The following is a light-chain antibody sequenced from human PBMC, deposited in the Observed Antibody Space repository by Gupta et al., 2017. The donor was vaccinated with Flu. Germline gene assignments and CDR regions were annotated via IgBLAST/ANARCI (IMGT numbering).Light chain of an antibody. CDR3: CSYAGSYTYAV. CDR1: SSDVGGYNY. J-gene: IGLJ7*01. Sequence: QSALTQPRSVSGSLGQSVTISCTGTSSDVGGYNYVSWYQQHPGKAPKLMIYDVSKRPSGVPDRFSGSKSGNTASLTISGLQAEDEADYYCCSYAGSYTYAVFGGGTQLTVL. V-gene: IGLV2-11*01. CDR2: DVS.